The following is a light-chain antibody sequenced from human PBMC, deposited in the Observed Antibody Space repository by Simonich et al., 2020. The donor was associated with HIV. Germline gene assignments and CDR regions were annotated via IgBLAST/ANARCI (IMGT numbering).Light chain of an antibody. Sequence: DIVMTQSPATLSVSPGERATLSCRASQSVSSNLAWYQQKPGQAPRLLIYGASTRATDIPARFSGSGSGTEFTLTISSMRSEDFAVYYCQQYNNWWTFGQGTKVEIK. CDR2: GAS. J-gene: IGKJ1*01. CDR1: QSVSSN. CDR3: QQYNNWWT. V-gene: IGKV3-15*01.